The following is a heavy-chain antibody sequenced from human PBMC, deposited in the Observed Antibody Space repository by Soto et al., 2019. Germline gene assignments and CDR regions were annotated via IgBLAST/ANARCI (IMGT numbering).Heavy chain of an antibody. J-gene: IGHJ4*02. Sequence: QSGGSLRLSCAASGFTFSSYAMSWGRQAPGKGLEWVSAISGSGGSTYYAASVKGRIPISRDNSKNTLYLQMNSLRAEDTAVYYCARFSLTTAHFDYWGQGTLVTVSS. V-gene: IGHV3-23*01. CDR2: ISGSGGST. CDR1: GFTFSSYA. D-gene: IGHD1-1*01. CDR3: ARFSLTTAHFDY.